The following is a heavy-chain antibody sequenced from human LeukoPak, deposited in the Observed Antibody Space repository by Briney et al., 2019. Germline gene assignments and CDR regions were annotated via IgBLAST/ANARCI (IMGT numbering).Heavy chain of an antibody. J-gene: IGHJ4*02. CDR1: GYTFTTYS. D-gene: IGHD6-13*01. CDR3: ARSSIIAAAGPYYFDY. V-gene: IGHV1-18*01. CDR2: ISAYNGNT. Sequence: ASVKVSCKASGYTFTTYSITWVRQAPGQGLEWMGWISAYNGNTKYAQKLQGRVTMTTDTSTSTAYMELSSLRSEDTAVYYCARSSIIAAAGPYYFDYWGQGTLVTVSS.